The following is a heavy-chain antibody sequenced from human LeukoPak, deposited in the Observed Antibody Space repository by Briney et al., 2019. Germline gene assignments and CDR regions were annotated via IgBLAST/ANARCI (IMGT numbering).Heavy chain of an antibody. CDR3: ASLYSSSWYHYYYYGMDV. Sequence: SETLSLTCAVHGGSFSGYYWSWIRQPPGKGLEWIGEINHSGSTNYNPSLKSRVTISVDTSKNQFSLKLSSVTAADTAVYYCASLYSSSWYHYYYYGMDVWGQGTTVTVSS. CDR1: GGSFSGYY. D-gene: IGHD6-13*01. CDR2: INHSGST. J-gene: IGHJ6*02. V-gene: IGHV4-34*01.